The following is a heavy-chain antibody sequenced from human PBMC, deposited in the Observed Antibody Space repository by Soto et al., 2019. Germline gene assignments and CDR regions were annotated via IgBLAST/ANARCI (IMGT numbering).Heavy chain of an antibody. Sequence: SETLSLTCAVYGGSFSGYYWSWIRQPPGKGLEWIGEINHSGSTYYNPSLKSRVTISVDTSKNQFSLKLSSVTAADTAVYYCARGYYGSGSYLYGPYYYYGMDVWGQGTTVTVSS. CDR3: ARGYYGSGSYLYGPYYYYGMDV. D-gene: IGHD3-10*01. V-gene: IGHV4-34*01. CDR1: GGSFSGYY. CDR2: INHSGST. J-gene: IGHJ6*02.